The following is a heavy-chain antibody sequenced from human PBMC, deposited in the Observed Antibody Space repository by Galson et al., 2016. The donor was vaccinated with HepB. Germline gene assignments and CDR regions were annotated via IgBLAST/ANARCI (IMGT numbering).Heavy chain of an antibody. CDR3: ARDHCTGGVCYSSPWYYGMDV. Sequence: TLSLTCTVSGGSISSGSYYWSWIRQLPGKGLEWIGYISYSGSTDYNPSLQSRVTISADTSKNQFSLMLSSVTAADSAVYFCARDHCTGGVCYSSPWYYGMDVWGQGTTVTVSS. CDR2: ISYSGST. D-gene: IGHD2-8*02. J-gene: IGHJ6*02. V-gene: IGHV4-31*03. CDR1: GGSISSGSYY.